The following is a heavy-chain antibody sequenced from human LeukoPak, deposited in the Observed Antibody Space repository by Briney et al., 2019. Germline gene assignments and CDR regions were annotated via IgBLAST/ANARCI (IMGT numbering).Heavy chain of an antibody. CDR3: ARQSAPSWFDP. Sequence: SETLSLTCAVYGGSFSGYYWSWIRQPPGKGLEWIGSIYYSGSTYYNPSLKSRVTISVDTSKNQFSLKLSSVTAADTAVYYCARQSAPSWFDPWGQGTLVTVSS. CDR1: GGSFSGYY. J-gene: IGHJ5*02. V-gene: IGHV4-34*01. CDR2: IYYSGST.